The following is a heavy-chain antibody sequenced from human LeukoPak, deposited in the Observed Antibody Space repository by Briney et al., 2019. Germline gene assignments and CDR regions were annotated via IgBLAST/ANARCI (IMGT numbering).Heavy chain of an antibody. CDR3: AREQYYDILTGYYPFCAFDI. CDR1: GYTFTGYY. CDR2: INPNSGGT. V-gene: IGHV1-2*02. Sequence: GASVKVSCKAFGYTFTGYYMHWVRQAPGQGLEWMGWINPNSGGTNYAQKFQGRVTMTRDTSISTAYMELSRLRSDDTAVYYCAREQYYDILTGYYPFCAFDIWGQGTMVTVSS. D-gene: IGHD3-9*01. J-gene: IGHJ3*02.